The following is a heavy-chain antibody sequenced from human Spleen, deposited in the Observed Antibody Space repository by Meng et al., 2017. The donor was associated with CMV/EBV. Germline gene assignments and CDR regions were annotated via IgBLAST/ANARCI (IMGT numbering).Heavy chain of an antibody. CDR2: ISITGSII. J-gene: IGHJ4*02. CDR1: GFTLSDYY. V-gene: IGHV3-11*01. Sequence: GESLKISCVASGFTLSDYYMSWIRQAPGRGLEWVSLISITGSIIHYADSMKGRFTVSRDNAKNSLYLQMNSLRAEDTAVYYCATLHWYSSPHWGQGTLVTVSS. CDR3: ATLHWYSSPH. D-gene: IGHD6-13*01.